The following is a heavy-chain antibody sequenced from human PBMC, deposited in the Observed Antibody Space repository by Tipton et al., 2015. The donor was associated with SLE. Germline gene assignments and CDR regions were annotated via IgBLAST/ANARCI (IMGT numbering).Heavy chain of an antibody. D-gene: IGHD3-10*01. Sequence: QSGPEVKKPGASVKVSCKASGYTFTGYYMHWVRQAPGQGLEWMGRINPNSGGTNYAQKFQGRVTMTRDTSISTAYMELSSLRSEDTAVYYCASSALRGESFYYYYGMDVWGQGTTVTVSS. CDR2: INPNSGGT. V-gene: IGHV1-2*06. CDR1: GYTFTGYY. CDR3: ASSALRGESFYYYYGMDV. J-gene: IGHJ6*02.